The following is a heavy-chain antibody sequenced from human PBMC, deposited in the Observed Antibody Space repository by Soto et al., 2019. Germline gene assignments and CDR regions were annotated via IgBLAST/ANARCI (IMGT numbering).Heavy chain of an antibody. J-gene: IGHJ5*02. V-gene: IGHV1-2*02. CDR3: ASPHTPPLSRWFDP. CDR2: INPNSGTT. Sequence: QVHLVQSGAEVKKPGASVKVSCKASGYTFTAYYLHWLRQAPGQGLEWMGWINPNSGTTKYEQKFQGRVTMTRDTSISTAYMELNSLRSEDTAVYYCASPHTPPLSRWFDPWGQGTLVTVSS. D-gene: IGHD5-18*01. CDR1: GYTFTAYY.